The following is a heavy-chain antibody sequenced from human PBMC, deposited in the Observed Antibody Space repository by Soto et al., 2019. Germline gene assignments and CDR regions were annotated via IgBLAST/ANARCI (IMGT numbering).Heavy chain of an antibody. CDR3: ARAGVATIYPGNNWFDP. D-gene: IGHD5-12*01. J-gene: IGHJ5*02. Sequence: QVQLQESGPGLVKPSQTLSLTCTVSGGSISSGDYYWSWIRQPPGKGLEWIGYIYYSGSTYYNPSLKSRFTISVDTSKNHSSLNLSSVTAADTAMYSCARAGVATIYPGNNWFDPWGQGTLVTVSS. CDR1: GGSISSGDYY. CDR2: IYYSGST. V-gene: IGHV4-30-4*01.